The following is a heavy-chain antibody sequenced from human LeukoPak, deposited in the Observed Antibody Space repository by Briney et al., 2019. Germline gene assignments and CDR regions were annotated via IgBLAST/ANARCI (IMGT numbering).Heavy chain of an antibody. CDR1: GDSIGSSAYY. J-gene: IGHJ4*02. CDR2: VYHSGST. D-gene: IGHD5-24*01. CDR3: ARRSMATLDY. Sequence: SETLSLTCTVSGDSIGSSAYYWDWIRQPPGKGLEWIGSVYHSGSTYYSPSLTSRVTLSVDTSKNQFSLKLSSVTAADTAVYYCARRSMATLDYWGQGTLVTVSS. V-gene: IGHV4-39*01.